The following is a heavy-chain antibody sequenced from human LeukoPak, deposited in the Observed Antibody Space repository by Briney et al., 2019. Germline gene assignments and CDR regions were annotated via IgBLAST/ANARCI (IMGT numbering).Heavy chain of an antibody. CDR1: GYTFTGYY. CDR3: ARGRLGWYENWFDP. Sequence: ASVKVSCKASGYTFTGYYMHWVRQAPGQGLEWMGWINPNSGGTNYAQKFQGRVTMTRDTSISTAYMELSRLRSDDTAVYYCARGRLGWYENWFDPWGQGTLVTVSS. CDR2: INPNSGGT. D-gene: IGHD6-19*01. V-gene: IGHV1-2*02. J-gene: IGHJ5*02.